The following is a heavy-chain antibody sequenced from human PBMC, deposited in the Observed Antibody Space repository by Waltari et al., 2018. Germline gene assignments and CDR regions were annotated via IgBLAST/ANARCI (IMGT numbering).Heavy chain of an antibody. D-gene: IGHD3-22*01. V-gene: IGHV4-30-2*01. CDR3: ARMDSSGSPAFDI. CDR1: GGSISSGGYS. Sequence: QLQLQESGPGLVKPSQTLSLTCAVSGGSISSGGYSWSWIRQPPGKGLEWIGYIYHSGSTYYNPSLKSRVTISVDRSKNQFSLKLSSVTAADTAVYYCARMDSSGSPAFDIWGQGTMVTVSS. J-gene: IGHJ3*02. CDR2: IYHSGST.